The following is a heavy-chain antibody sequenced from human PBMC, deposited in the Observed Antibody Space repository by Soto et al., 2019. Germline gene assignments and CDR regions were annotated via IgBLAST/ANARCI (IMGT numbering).Heavy chain of an antibody. V-gene: IGHV1-69*01. Sequence: QVQLVQSGAEVKKPGSSVKVSCKASGGTFSSSAIDWVRQAPGQGLEWMGGIIPLFGTANYAQKFQCKITITADESTSTVYMELISLRSEDTAVYYCARGVHYDSSGYYYFYWGQGTLVTVSS. D-gene: IGHD3-22*01. CDR3: ARGVHYDSSGYYYFY. J-gene: IGHJ4*02. CDR1: GGTFSSSA. CDR2: IIPLFGTA.